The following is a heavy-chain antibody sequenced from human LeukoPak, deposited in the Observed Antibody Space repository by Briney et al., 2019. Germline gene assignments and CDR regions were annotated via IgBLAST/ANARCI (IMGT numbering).Heavy chain of an antibody. Sequence: GGSLRLSCAASGFTFSSYGMHWVRQAPGKGLEWVAVISYDGSNKYYADSVKGRLTISRDNSKNTLYLQMNSLRAEDTAVYYCAKPAPDTAMIDYWGQGTLVTVSS. CDR1: GFTFSSYG. CDR2: ISYDGSNK. CDR3: AKPAPDTAMIDY. D-gene: IGHD5-18*01. V-gene: IGHV3-30*18. J-gene: IGHJ4*02.